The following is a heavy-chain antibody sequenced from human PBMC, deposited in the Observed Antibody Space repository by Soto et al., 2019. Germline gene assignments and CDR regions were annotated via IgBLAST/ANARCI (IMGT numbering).Heavy chain of an antibody. CDR2: IIHSGRT. V-gene: IGHV4-34*12. J-gene: IGHJ4*02. D-gene: IGHD2-21*01. Sequence: SETLSLTCAVYGGSFSDHYWSWIRQPPGKGLEWIGEIIHSGRTNYNPSLKSRVTISEDTFKSQFSLKLNSVTAADTAVYYCARRGGGNYPYYFVYWDEGTLVTVSS. CDR1: GGSFSDHY. CDR3: ARRGGGNYPYYFVY.